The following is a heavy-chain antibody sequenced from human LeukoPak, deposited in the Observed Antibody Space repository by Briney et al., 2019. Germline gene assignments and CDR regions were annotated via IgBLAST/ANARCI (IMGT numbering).Heavy chain of an antibody. J-gene: IGHJ4*02. Sequence: GSSVKVSCKASGYTFTSYDINWVRQATGQGLEWMGRIIPIFGTTNYAQKFQGRVTVTTNESTSTAYMELISLTSEDTALYYCAMYGTVYYGALDYWGQGTLVTVSS. CDR2: IIPIFGTT. CDR1: GYTFTSYD. V-gene: IGHV1-69*05. D-gene: IGHD3-3*01. CDR3: AMYGTVYYGALDY.